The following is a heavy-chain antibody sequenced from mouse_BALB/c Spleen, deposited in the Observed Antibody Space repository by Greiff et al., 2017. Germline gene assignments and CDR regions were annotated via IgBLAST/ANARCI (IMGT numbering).Heavy chain of an antibody. D-gene: IGHD1-1*01. CDR1: GYSITSDYA. CDR3: AGSDGSSGFAD. Sequence: DVQLVESGPGLVKPSQSLYLTCTATGYSITSDYAWYWIRQSPGNLLWWMGYISYSGSTSYNPSLKSRVSITRDTSKNQFFLQMNSVTAEDTATYSCAGSDGSSGFADWGQGTLVTVSA. V-gene: IGHV3-2*02. CDR2: ISYSGST. J-gene: IGHJ3*01.